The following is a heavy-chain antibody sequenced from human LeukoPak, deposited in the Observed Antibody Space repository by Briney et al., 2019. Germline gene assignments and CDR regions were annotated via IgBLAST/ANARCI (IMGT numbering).Heavy chain of an antibody. CDR2: INHSGST. J-gene: IGHJ4*02. CDR1: GGSFSGYC. D-gene: IGHD4-17*01. Sequence: SETLSLTCAVYGGSFSGYCWSWIRQPPGKGLEWIGEINHSGSTNYNPSLKSRVTISVDTSKNRFSLKLSSVTAADTAVYYCARRSPGQHPPPGMTTVTHAFDYWGQGTLVTVSS. CDR3: ARRSPGQHPPPGMTTVTHAFDY. V-gene: IGHV4-34*01.